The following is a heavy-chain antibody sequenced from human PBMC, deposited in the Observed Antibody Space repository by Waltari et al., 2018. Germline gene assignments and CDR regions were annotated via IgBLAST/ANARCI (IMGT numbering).Heavy chain of an antibody. CDR3: ARAGSSGSLNWFDP. CDR2: ILPLLGTA. Sequence: QVQLVQSGAEVKKPGSSVKVSCKASGGTFSSYAISWVRQAPGQGLEWRGGILPLLGTANYERKFQGRVTITADKSTSTAYMELSSLRSEDTAVYYCARAGSSGSLNWFDPWGQGTLVTVSS. D-gene: IGHD6-19*01. J-gene: IGHJ5*02. CDR1: GGTFSSYA. V-gene: IGHV1-69*14.